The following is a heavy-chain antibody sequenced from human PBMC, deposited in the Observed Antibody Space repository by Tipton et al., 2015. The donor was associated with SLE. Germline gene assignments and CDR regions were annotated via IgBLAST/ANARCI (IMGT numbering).Heavy chain of an antibody. J-gene: IGHJ6*02. CDR2: IKQDGSEK. V-gene: IGHV3-7*01. D-gene: IGHD6-6*01. CDR1: GFTSSSYW. CDR3: ARASSSSTSWYYYGMDV. Sequence: SLRLSCAASGFTSSSYWMTWVRQAPGKGLEWVASIKQDGSEKYYVDSVKGRFTISRDNANNSLYLQMNSLRAEDTAVYYCARASSSSTSWYYYGMDVWGQGTTVTVSS.